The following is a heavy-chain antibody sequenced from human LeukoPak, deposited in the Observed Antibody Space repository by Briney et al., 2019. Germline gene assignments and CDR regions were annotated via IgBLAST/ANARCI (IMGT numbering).Heavy chain of an antibody. V-gene: IGHV3-15*01. Sequence: GGSLRLSCAASGFTFSNAWMSWVRQAPGKGLEWVGRIKSKTNGGTTEYAAPVKGRFTISRDDSKNTLFLQMNSLKTEDSAVYYCTTGLNYGGDSVDWGQGTLVTVSS. CDR1: GFTFSNAW. D-gene: IGHD4-23*01. CDR3: TTGLNYGGDSVD. CDR2: IKSKTNGGTT. J-gene: IGHJ4*02.